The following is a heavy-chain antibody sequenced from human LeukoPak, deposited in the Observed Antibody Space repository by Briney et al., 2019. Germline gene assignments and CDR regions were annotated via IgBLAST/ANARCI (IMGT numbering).Heavy chain of an antibody. Sequence: GGSLRLSCAASGFTFSSYAMSWVRQAPGRGLEWVSAISGSGGSTPYADSVKGRFTISRDNSKNTLFLQMNSLRAEDAAVYYCAKEGYCSGGSCYSYFDYWGQGTLVTVSS. CDR1: GFTFSSYA. CDR3: AKEGYCSGGSCYSYFDY. V-gene: IGHV3-23*01. D-gene: IGHD2-15*01. J-gene: IGHJ4*02. CDR2: ISGSGGST.